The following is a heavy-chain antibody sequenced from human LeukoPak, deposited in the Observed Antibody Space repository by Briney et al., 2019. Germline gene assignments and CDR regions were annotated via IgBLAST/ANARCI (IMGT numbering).Heavy chain of an antibody. CDR2: IYPYDSDT. V-gene: IGHV5-51*01. CDR1: GYSFISHW. D-gene: IGHD3-10*01. Sequence: GESLKISCKASGYSFISHWIGWVRQRPGQGLEFMGIIYPYDSDTKYSPSLQGQVTISVDKSISITYLQWRSLKASDTAMYYCARLWFGELSHLDYWGQGTLVTVSS. J-gene: IGHJ4*02. CDR3: ARLWFGELSHLDY.